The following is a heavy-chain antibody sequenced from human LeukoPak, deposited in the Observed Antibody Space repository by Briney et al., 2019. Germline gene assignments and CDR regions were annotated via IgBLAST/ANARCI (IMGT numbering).Heavy chain of an antibody. J-gene: IGHJ4*02. V-gene: IGHV3-48*03. CDR3: ARARGYDNSGYYRDF. CDR2: ISGSGATI. D-gene: IGHD3-22*01. Sequence: GGSLRLSCTASGFTFRSFEVNWVRQAPGEGLERVSYISGSGATIHYADSVMGRFTIPRDNAKNSLYLQMNSLRAEDTALYYCARARGYDNSGYYRDFWGQGTLVTVSS. CDR1: GFTFRSFE.